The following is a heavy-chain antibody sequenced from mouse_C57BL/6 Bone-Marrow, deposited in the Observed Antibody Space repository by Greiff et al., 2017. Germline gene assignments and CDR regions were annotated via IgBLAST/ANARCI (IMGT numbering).Heavy chain of an antibody. J-gene: IGHJ3*01. CDR2: ISSGGSYT. CDR3: ARRRGFAY. CDR1: GFTFSSYG. V-gene: IGHV5-6*01. Sequence: EVQLVESGGDLVKPGGSLKLSCAASGFTFSSYGMSWVRQTPEKRLEWVATISSGGSYTYYPDSVKGRFTISRDNAKNTLYLQMSSLKSEDTAMYYCARRRGFAYWGQGTLVTVSA.